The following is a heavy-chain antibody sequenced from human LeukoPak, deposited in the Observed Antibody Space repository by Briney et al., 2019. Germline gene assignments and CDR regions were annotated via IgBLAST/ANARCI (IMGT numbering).Heavy chain of an antibody. CDR1: GYSFTSYW. J-gene: IGHJ4*02. CDR3: ARGVDYDVWSGYYSPSYYLDY. CDR2: IYPGDSDT. D-gene: IGHD3-3*01. Sequence: GQSLKISCKGSGYSFTSYWIGWVRQMPGKGLEWMGIIYPGDSDTKYSPSFQGQVTISADKSISTAYLQWSSLKASDTAMYYCARGVDYDVWSGYYSPSYYLDYWGQGTLVTVSS. V-gene: IGHV5-51*01.